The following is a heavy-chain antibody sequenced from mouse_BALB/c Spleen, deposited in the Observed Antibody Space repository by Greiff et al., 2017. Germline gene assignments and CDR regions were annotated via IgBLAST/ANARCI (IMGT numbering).Heavy chain of an antibody. CDR2: ISYSGST. J-gene: IGHJ2*01. CDR3: ARYYDYDGRVYFDY. V-gene: IGHV3-8*02. D-gene: IGHD2-4*01. CDR1: GDSITSGY. Sequence: VQLQQSGPSLVKPSQTLSLTCSVTGDSITSGYWNWIRKFPGNKLEYMGYISYSGSTYYNPSLKSRISITRDTSKNQYYLQLNSVTTEDTATYYCARYYDYDGRVYFDYWGQGTTLTVSS.